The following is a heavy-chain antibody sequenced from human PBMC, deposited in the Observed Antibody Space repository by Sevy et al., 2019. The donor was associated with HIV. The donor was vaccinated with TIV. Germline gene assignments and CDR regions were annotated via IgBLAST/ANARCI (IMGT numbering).Heavy chain of an antibody. CDR1: GFTFSRYA. V-gene: IGHV3-23*01. D-gene: IGHD3-22*01. CDR3: ASKYDSSGYFDY. CDR2: ISGSGGSGDKT. Sequence: GESLKISCAASGFTFSRYAMNWVRQAPGKGLEWVSGISGSGGSGDKTNYADSVKGRFTISRDDSKNSLYLQLNSLRAEDTAIYYSASKYDSSGYFDYWGQGTLVTVSS. J-gene: IGHJ4*02.